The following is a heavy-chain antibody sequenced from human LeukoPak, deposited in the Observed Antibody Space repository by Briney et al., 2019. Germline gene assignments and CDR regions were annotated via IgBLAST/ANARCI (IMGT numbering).Heavy chain of an antibody. CDR2: INPSGGST. CDR1: GYTFTSYY. J-gene: IGHJ6*03. CDR3: ARALYYDIINYYYYMDV. D-gene: IGHD3-9*01. Sequence: REASVKVSCKASGYTFTSYYMHWVRQAPGQGLEWMGIINPSGGSTSYAQKFQGRVTMTRDMSTSTVYMELSSLRSEDTAVYYCARALYYDIINYYYYMDVWGKGTTVTISS. V-gene: IGHV1-46*01.